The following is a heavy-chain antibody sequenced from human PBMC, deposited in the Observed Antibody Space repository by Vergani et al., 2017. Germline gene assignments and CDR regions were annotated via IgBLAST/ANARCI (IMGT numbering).Heavy chain of an antibody. CDR3: AKELDDSSGYYPFDY. V-gene: IGHV3-49*03. CDR2: IRSKAYGGTT. D-gene: IGHD3-22*01. Sequence: EVQLVESGGGLVQPGRSLRLSCTASGFTFGDYAMSWFRQAPGKGLEWVGFIRSKAYGGTTEYAASVKGRFTISRDDSKSIAYLQMNSLRAEDTAVYYCAKELDDSSGYYPFDYWGQGTLVTVSS. CDR1: GFTFGDYA. J-gene: IGHJ4*02.